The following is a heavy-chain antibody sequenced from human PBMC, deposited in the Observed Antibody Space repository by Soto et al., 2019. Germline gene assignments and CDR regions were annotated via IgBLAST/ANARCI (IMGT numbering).Heavy chain of an antibody. CDR1: GFPFSSYW. J-gene: IGHJ5*02. CDR3: AKCPGRDWFDP. D-gene: IGHD3-10*02. Sequence: GGSLRLSCAASGFPFSSYWMRWVRQAPGKGLEWVANIKQDGSEKYYVDSVKGRFTISRDNAKNSLYLQMNSLRAEDTAVYYCAKCPGRDWFDPWGQGTLVTVSS. V-gene: IGHV3-7*05. CDR2: IKQDGSEK.